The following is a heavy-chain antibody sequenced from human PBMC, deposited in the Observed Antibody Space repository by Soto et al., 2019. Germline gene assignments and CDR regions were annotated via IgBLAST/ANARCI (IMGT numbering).Heavy chain of an antibody. Sequence: GGSLRLSCAASGFNFSSYAMSWVRQAPGKGLEWVSAISGSGGSTYYTDTVKGRFTISRDNSKNTLYLQMNSLRAEDTAVYYCAKAVGKVLLMVYSIYFQQWGQGTLVTVSS. J-gene: IGHJ1*01. CDR3: AKAVGKVLLMVYSIYFQQ. CDR2: ISGSGGST. CDR1: GFNFSSYA. V-gene: IGHV3-23*01. D-gene: IGHD2-8*01.